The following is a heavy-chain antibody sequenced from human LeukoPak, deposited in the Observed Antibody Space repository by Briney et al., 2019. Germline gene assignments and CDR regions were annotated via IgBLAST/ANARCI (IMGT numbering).Heavy chain of an antibody. CDR3: ARGDYVWGSYVAFDI. D-gene: IGHD3-16*01. CDR1: GYTFTSYG. Sequence: ASVKVSCKASGYTFTSYGISWVRQAPGQGLEWMGWISAYNGNTNYAQKLQGRVTMTTDTSTSTAYMELRSLRSDDTAVYYGARGDYVWGSYVAFDIWGQGTMVTVSS. J-gene: IGHJ3*02. CDR2: ISAYNGNT. V-gene: IGHV1-18*01.